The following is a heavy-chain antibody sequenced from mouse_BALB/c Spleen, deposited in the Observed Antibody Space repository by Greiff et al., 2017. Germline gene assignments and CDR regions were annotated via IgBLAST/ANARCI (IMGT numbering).Heavy chain of an antibody. CDR1: GFSLTSYD. CDR2: IWTGGGT. Sequence: VQGVESGPGLVAPSQSLSITCTVSGFSLTSYDISWIRQPPGKGLEWLGVIWTGGGTNYNSAFMSRLSISKDNSKSQVFLKMNSLQTDDTAIYYCVRDGNSPYAVDYWGQGTSVTVSS. V-gene: IGHV2-9-2*01. D-gene: IGHD2-1*01. CDR3: VRDGNSPYAVDY. J-gene: IGHJ4*01.